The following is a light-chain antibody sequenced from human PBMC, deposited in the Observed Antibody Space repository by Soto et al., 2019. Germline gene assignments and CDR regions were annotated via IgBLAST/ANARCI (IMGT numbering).Light chain of an antibody. J-gene: IGKJ2*01. V-gene: IGKV4-1*01. CDR3: QQYDSTPPT. Sequence: DIVMTQSPDSLAVSLGERATINCKSSQSVLYSSNNKNYLAWYQQRPGQPPKLLIYWASTRESGVPDRFSGSGSGTDFTLTITSLQAEDVAVYYCQQYDSTPPTFGQGNKLEIK. CDR2: WAS. CDR1: QSVLYSSNNKNY.